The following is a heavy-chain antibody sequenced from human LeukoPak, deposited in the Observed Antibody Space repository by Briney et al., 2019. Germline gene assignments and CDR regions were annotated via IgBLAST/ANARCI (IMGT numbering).Heavy chain of an antibody. CDR1: GGSISSYY. J-gene: IGHJ6*03. Sequence: SETLSLTCTVSGGSISSYYWSWIRQPPGKGLEWIGYIYYSGSTNYNPSLKSRVTISVDTSKNQFSLKLSSVTAADTAVYYCARAVYYYGSGTYYYYMDVWGKGTTVTISS. V-gene: IGHV4-59*08. CDR2: IYYSGST. D-gene: IGHD3-10*01. CDR3: ARAVYYYGSGTYYYYMDV.